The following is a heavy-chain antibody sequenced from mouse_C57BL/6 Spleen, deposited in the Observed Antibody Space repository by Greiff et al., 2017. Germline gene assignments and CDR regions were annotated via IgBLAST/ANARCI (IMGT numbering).Heavy chain of an antibody. V-gene: IGHV1-15*01. Sequence: VQLLQSGAELVRPGASVTLSCKASGYTFTDYDMHWVKQTPVHGLEWIGAIAPETGGTSSHQKFKGRARLTADNTSSTAYVELRSLTSEDSTVYYCTRGGLTGRYFDYWGQGTTLTVSS. CDR1: GYTFTDYD. CDR2: IAPETGGT. D-gene: IGHD4-1*01. CDR3: TRGGLTGRYFDY. J-gene: IGHJ2*01.